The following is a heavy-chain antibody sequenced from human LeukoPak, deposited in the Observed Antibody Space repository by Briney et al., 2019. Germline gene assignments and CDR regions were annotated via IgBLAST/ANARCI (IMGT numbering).Heavy chain of an antibody. J-gene: IGHJ4*02. Sequence: PGGALRLSCAASGFSFSTFAMHWVRQAPGKGLEWVSGINWNGGSTGYADSVKGRFTISRDNAKNSLYLQMNSLRAEDTALYYCAREDKGGVDYWGQGTLVTVSS. D-gene: IGHD3-16*01. V-gene: IGHV3-20*04. CDR3: AREDKGGVDY. CDR2: INWNGGST. CDR1: GFSFSTFA.